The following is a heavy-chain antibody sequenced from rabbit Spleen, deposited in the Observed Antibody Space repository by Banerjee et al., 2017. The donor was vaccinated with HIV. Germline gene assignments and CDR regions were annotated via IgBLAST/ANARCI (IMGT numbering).Heavy chain of an antibody. CDR1: GFTLSSSY. CDR2: IDPVFGIT. J-gene: IGHJ4*01. Sequence: QSLEESGGGLVQPGGSLKLSCKASGFTLSSSYMNWVRQAPGKGLEWIGYIDPVFGITYYASWVNGRFSISRENAQNTVFLQMTSLTAADTATYFCARDGAGGSYFALWGPGTLVTVS. D-gene: IGHD8-1*01. CDR3: ARDGAGGSYFAL. V-gene: IGHV1S7*01.